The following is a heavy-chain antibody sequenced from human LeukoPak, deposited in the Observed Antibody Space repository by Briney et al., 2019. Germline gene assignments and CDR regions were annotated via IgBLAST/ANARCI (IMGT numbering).Heavy chain of an antibody. Sequence: GASVKVSCKASGYTFTSYGISWVRQAPGQGLEWMGWISAYNGNTNYAQKPQGRVTMTTDTSTSTAYMELRSLRSDDTAVYYCARAGYSSGWDHFDYWGQGTLVTVSS. CDR3: ARAGYSSGWDHFDY. CDR1: GYTFTSYG. CDR2: ISAYNGNT. V-gene: IGHV1-18*01. D-gene: IGHD6-19*01. J-gene: IGHJ4*02.